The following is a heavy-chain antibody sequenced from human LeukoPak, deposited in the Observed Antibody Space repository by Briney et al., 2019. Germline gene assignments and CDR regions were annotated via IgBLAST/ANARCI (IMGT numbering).Heavy chain of an antibody. CDR1: GFTFSSYA. CDR3: ARDQGLLWFGELMEDY. CDR2: ISYDGSNK. J-gene: IGHJ4*02. D-gene: IGHD3-10*01. V-gene: IGHV3-30*04. Sequence: GGSLRLSCAASGFTFSSYAMHWVRQAPGKGLEWVAVISYDGSNKYYADSVKGRFTISRDNSKNTLYLQMNSLRAEDTAVYYCARDQGLLWFGELMEDYWGQGTLVTVSS.